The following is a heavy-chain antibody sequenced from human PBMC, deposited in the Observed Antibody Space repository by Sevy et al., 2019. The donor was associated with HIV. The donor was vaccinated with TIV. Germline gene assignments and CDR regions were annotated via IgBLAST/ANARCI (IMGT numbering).Heavy chain of an antibody. CDR2: IYYNGET. J-gene: IGHJ4*02. V-gene: IGHV4-59*08. Sequence: SETLSLSCTVSGGSISSFYWNWIRQPPGKGLEWIANIYYNGETNYNPSLKSRITISLDTSNNQVYLRLTSVTAADTAIYYCGGENAWGKDYSWGQGTLVTVSS. CDR3: GGENAWGKDYS. CDR1: GGSISSFY. D-gene: IGHD3-16*01.